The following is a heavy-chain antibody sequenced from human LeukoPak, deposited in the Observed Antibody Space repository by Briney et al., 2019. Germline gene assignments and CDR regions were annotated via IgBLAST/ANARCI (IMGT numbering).Heavy chain of an antibody. V-gene: IGHV3-11*05. CDR3: AIGQRGDY. J-gene: IGHJ4*02. CDR1: GFTFSDYY. CDR2: ISTTSSFT. Sequence: GGSLRLSCAASGFTFSDYYMTWIRQAPGKGLEWVSYISTTSSFTNYADSVKGRFTISRDNAKNSLFLQMNSLRADDTAVYYCAIGQRGDYWGQGTLVTVSS. D-gene: IGHD6-25*01.